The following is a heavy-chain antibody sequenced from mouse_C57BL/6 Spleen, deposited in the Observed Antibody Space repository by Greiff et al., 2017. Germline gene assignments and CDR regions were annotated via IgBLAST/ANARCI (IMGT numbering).Heavy chain of an antibody. CDR1: GYTFTDYE. V-gene: IGHV1-15*01. D-gene: IGHD1-1*01. J-gene: IGHJ2*01. CDR2: IDPETGGT. CDR3: TRDYYGSSYNFDY. Sequence: QVQLQQSGAELVRPGASVTLSCKASGYTFTDYEMHWMKQTPVHGLEWIGAIDPETGGTAYNQKFKGKAILTADKSSSTAYMELRSLTSEDSAVYYCTRDYYGSSYNFDYWGQGTTLTVSS.